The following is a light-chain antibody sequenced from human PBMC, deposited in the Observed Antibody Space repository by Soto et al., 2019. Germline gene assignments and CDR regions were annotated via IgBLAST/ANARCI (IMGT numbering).Light chain of an antibody. CDR2: GAS. CDR3: QQYDDWPWT. Sequence: MVLTQSPATLSVSPLDIATLSSMASQSVNSNLAWYHLKPGQAPRLLIYGASIRAAGIPARFTGSESGTEFTLSISSLQSEDFAVYYCQQYDDWPWTFGHGTQGGY. CDR1: QSVNSN. V-gene: IGKV3-15*01. J-gene: IGKJ1*01.